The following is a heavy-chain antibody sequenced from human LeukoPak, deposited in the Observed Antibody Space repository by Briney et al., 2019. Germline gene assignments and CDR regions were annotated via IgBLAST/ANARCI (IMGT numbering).Heavy chain of an antibody. Sequence: PGGSLRLSCTASGITFSSYTMSWVRQAPGKGLEWVSAISGSGGSTYYADSVKGRLTISRDNSKNTLYLQMNSLRAEDTAVYYCAKAPPLNRIAATGTRFDYWGQGTLVTVSS. J-gene: IGHJ4*02. CDR2: ISGSGGST. V-gene: IGHV3-23*01. CDR1: GITFSSYT. D-gene: IGHD6-13*01. CDR3: AKAPPLNRIAATGTRFDY.